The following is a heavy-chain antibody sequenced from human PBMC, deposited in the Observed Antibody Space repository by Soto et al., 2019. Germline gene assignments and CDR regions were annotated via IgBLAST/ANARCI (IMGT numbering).Heavy chain of an antibody. V-gene: IGHV4-39*01. CDR1: GGSISISYY. CDR3: AGSSGYYNFDY. CDR2: IYYSGST. J-gene: IGHJ4*02. D-gene: IGHD3-22*01. Sequence: PSETLSLTCTVSGGSISISYYWGWIRQSPGEGLEWIGSIYYSGSTYYSPSLKSRITISVDTSKNQFSLKLRSVTAADTAVYYCAGSSGYYNFDYWGQGTLVTVSS.